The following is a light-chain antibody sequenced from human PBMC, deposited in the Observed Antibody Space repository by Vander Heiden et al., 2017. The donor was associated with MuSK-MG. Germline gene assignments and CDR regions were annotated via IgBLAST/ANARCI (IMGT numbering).Light chain of an antibody. Sequence: QSSLPHPASVSGSPGQSITIPCTGTSSDVGGYNYVSWYQQKPGKAPKLMIYEVSNRPSGVSNRFSGSKSGNTASLTISGLQAEDEADYYCSSYTSSSTPLVFGGGTKLTVL. J-gene: IGLJ3*02. CDR1: SSDVGGYNY. CDR2: EVS. CDR3: SSYTSSSTPLV. V-gene: IGLV2-14*01.